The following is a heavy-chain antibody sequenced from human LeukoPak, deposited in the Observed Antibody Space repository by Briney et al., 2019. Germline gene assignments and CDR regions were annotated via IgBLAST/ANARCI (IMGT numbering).Heavy chain of an antibody. J-gene: IGHJ4*02. CDR3: ARDFHMVRGVIIGFGEYYFDY. CDR2: ISSSGSTI. D-gene: IGHD3-10*01. Sequence: SGGSLRLSCAASGFTFSDYYMSWIRQAPGKGLEWVSYISSSGSTIYYADSVKGRFTISRDNAKNSLYLQMNSLRAEDTAVYYCARDFHMVRGVIIGFGEYYFDYWGQGTLVTVSS. CDR1: GFTFSDYY. V-gene: IGHV3-11*01.